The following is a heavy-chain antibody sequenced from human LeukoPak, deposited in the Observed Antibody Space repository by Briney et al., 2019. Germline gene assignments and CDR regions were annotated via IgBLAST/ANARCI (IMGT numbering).Heavy chain of an antibody. V-gene: IGHV1-18*01. CDR1: GYTFTSYG. D-gene: IGHD6-6*01. CDR2: ISAYNGNT. J-gene: IGHJ6*03. Sequence: GASVKVSCKASGYTFTSYGISWVRQAPGQGLEWMGWISAYNGNTNYAQKLQGRVTMTTDTSTSTAYMELRSLRSDDTAVYYCARGGVGIAARFVYYYYMDVWGKGTTVTVSS. CDR3: ARGGVGIAARFVYYYYMDV.